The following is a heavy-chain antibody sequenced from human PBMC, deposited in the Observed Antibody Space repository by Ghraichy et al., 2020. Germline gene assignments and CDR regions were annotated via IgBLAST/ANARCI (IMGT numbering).Heavy chain of an antibody. D-gene: IGHD6-13*01. CDR3: AKDHSSSWHNYFDY. CDR2: ISGSGGST. J-gene: IGHJ4*02. Sequence: LSLTCAASGFTFSSYAMSWVRQAPGKGLEWVSAISGSGGSTYYADSVKGRFTISRDNSKNTLYLQMNSLRAEDTAVYYCAKDHSSSWHNYFDYWGQGTLVTVSS. V-gene: IGHV3-23*01. CDR1: GFTFSSYA.